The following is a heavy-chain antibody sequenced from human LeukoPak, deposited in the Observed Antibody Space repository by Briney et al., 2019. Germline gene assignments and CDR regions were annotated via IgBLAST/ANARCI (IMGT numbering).Heavy chain of an antibody. V-gene: IGHV3-21*01. J-gene: IGHJ4*02. Sequence: GGSLRLSCAASGFTFSSYSMNWARQAPGKGLEWVSSISSSSSYIYYADSVKGRFTISRDNAKNSLYLQMNSLRAEDTAVYYCASGYGDYGRDYWGQGTLVTVSS. CDR1: GFTFSSYS. CDR2: ISSSSSYI. D-gene: IGHD4-17*01. CDR3: ASGYGDYGRDY.